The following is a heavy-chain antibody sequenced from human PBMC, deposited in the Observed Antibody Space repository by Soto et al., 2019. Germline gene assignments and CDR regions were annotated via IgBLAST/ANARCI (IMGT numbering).Heavy chain of an antibody. J-gene: IGHJ6*02. CDR3: ATDSTMPSTGRGLDA. CDR2: NVYRGCT. V-gene: IGHV4-31*03. D-gene: IGHD2-2*01. CDR1: GDSISTRDYF. Sequence: QVQLQESGPGLVKPSQTLSLTCTVSGDSISTRDYFWGWVRQHPGKALGRIGYNVYRGCTYYNPSLQPRLSITLDTSKNQCSLSLASVTAADTAIYYCATDSTMPSTGRGLDAWGQGTTVTVSS.